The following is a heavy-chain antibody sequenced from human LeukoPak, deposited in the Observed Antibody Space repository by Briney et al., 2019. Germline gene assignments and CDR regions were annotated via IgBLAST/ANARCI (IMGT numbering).Heavy chain of an antibody. J-gene: IGHJ4*02. CDR2: INHSGST. Sequence: PSETLSLTCAVYGGSFSGYYWSWIRQPPGKGLEWIGEINHSGSTNYNPSLKSRVTISVDTSKNQFSLKLSSVTAADTAVYYCARGRGYAPQFDYWGQGTLVTVSS. V-gene: IGHV4-34*01. D-gene: IGHD1-1*01. CDR3: ARGRGYAPQFDY. CDR1: GGSFSGYY.